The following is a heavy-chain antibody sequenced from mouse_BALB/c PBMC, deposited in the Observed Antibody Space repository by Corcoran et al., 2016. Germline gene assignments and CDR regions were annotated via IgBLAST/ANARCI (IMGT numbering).Heavy chain of an antibody. CDR1: GYSITSGYY. Sequence: DVQLQESGPGLVKPSQSLSLTCSVTGYSITSGYYWNWIRQFPGNKLEWMGYISYDGSNNYNPSLKNRISITRDTSKNQFFLKLNSVTTEATATYYGARVDGWYFDVWGAGTTVTVSS. J-gene: IGHJ1*01. CDR3: ARVDGWYFDV. CDR2: ISYDGSN. V-gene: IGHV3-6*02.